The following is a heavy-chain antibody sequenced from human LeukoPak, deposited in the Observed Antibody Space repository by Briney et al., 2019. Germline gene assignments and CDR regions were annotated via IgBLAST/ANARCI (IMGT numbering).Heavy chain of an antibody. CDR3: ARGQGEWLRLKY. CDR1: GGSISSYY. D-gene: IGHD5-12*01. V-gene: IGHV4-59*12. Sequence: PSETLSLTCTVSGGSISSYYWSWIRQPPGKGLEWIGYTYYSGSTNYNPSLKSRVTISVDTSKNQFSLKLSSVTAADTAVYYCARGQGEWLRLKYWGQGTLVTVSS. CDR2: TYYSGST. J-gene: IGHJ4*02.